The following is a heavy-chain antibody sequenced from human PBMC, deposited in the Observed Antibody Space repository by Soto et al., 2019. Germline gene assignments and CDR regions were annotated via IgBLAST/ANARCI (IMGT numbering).Heavy chain of an antibody. J-gene: IGHJ6*03. CDR1: GGSFSGYY. CDR3: ARGRDQYCSSTSCYARRYYMDV. Sequence: SETLSLTCAVYGGSFSGYYWSWIRQPPGKGLEWIGEINHSGSTNYNPSLKSRVTISVDTSKNQFSLKLSSVTAADTAVYYCARGRDQYCSSTSCYARRYYMDVWGKGTTVTVSS. CDR2: INHSGST. V-gene: IGHV4-34*01. D-gene: IGHD2-2*01.